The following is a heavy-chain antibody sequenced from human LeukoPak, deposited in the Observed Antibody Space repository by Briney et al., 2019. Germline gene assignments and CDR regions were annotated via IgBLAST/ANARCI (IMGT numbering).Heavy chain of an antibody. D-gene: IGHD5-24*01. CDR1: GFSVSNHY. Sequence: GGSLRLSCPASGFSVSNHYMAWVRQAPGRRLEWVSFIWADGTTFYTDSVRGRFTVSRDQFKNTLYLQMSSLRPDDTALYYCARDGAGIESWVELDPWGQGTQVTVSA. CDR2: IWADGTT. CDR3: ARDGAGIESWVELDP. V-gene: IGHV3-66*02. J-gene: IGHJ5*02.